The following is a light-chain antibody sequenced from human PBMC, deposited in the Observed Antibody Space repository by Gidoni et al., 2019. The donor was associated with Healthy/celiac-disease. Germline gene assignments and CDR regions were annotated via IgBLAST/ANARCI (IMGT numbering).Light chain of an antibody. CDR1: QSVSSSY. J-gene: IGKJ4*01. V-gene: IGKV3D-20*01. Sequence: EIELTQSPATLSLSPGERATLSCGASQSVSSSYLAWYQQKPGLAPRLLIYDASSRATGIPDRFSGSGSGTDFTLTISRLEPEDFAVYYCQQYGSSRLTFGGGTKVEIK. CDR2: DAS. CDR3: QQYGSSRLT.